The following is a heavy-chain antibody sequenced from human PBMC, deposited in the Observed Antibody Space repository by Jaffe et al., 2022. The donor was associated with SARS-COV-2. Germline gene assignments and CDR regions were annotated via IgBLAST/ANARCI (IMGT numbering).Heavy chain of an antibody. Sequence: EVQLVESGGGLVQPGGSLRLSCAASGFTFSSYWMHWVRQAPGKGLVWVSRINSDGSSTSYADSVKGRFTISRDNAKNTLYLQMNSLRAEDTAVYYCAREVLQLWLLPTPNWFDPWGQGTLVTVSS. CDR3: AREVLQLWLLPTPNWFDP. CDR1: GFTFSSYW. CDR2: INSDGSST. J-gene: IGHJ5*02. V-gene: IGHV3-74*01. D-gene: IGHD5-18*01.